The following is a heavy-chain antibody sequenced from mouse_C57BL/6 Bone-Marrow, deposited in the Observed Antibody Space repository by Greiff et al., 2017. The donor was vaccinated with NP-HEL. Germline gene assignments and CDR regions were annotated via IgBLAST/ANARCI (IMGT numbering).Heavy chain of an antibody. CDR2: IYPGHSDT. Sequence: VQLQQSGTVLARPGASVKMSCKTSGYTFTSYWMHWVKQRPGQGLEWIGAIYPGHSDTSYNQKFKGKAKLTAVTSASTAYMELSSLTNEDSAVYYCTRSRWLLRGGAMDYWGQGTSVTVSS. CDR3: TRSRWLLRGGAMDY. D-gene: IGHD2-3*01. J-gene: IGHJ4*01. CDR1: GYTFTSYW. V-gene: IGHV1-5*01.